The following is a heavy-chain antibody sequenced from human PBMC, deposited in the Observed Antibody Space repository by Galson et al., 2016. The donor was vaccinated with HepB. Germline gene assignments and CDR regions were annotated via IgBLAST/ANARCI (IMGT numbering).Heavy chain of an antibody. Sequence: QSGAEVKKPGESLKISRQGSGYSFAKYWIVWVRQMPGKGLEWMGIIYPGDSDTTYSPSFQGRVTISADKSISTAYLQWSSLKASDTAMYYCARQVGATHDHWGQGALVTVSS. J-gene: IGHJ4*02. V-gene: IGHV5-51*01. D-gene: IGHD1-26*01. CDR2: IYPGDSDT. CDR1: GYSFAKYW. CDR3: ARQVGATHDH.